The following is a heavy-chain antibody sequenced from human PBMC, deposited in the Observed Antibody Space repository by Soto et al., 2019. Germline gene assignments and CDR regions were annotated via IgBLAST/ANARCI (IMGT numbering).Heavy chain of an antibody. CDR3: AKIALTGPNIDY. D-gene: IGHD3-9*01. CDR2: LSDSGGST. Sequence: EVQLLESGGGLVQRGESLKLSCAASGFTFSNYAMSWVRQAPGKGLEWVSVLSDSGGSTYYADSVKGRFTISRDNSKNTLYLQMNSLRADDTAVYYCAKIALTGPNIDYWGQGTLVTVSS. CDR1: GFTFSNYA. J-gene: IGHJ4*02. V-gene: IGHV3-23*01.